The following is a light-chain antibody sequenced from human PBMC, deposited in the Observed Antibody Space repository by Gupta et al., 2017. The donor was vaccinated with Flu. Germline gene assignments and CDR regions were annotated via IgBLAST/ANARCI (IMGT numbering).Light chain of an antibody. CDR3: QQYNKNPWT. V-gene: IGKV1-5*03. Sequence: DIQMTQSPPTLSASVGDRVTITCRASQDISPWLAWYQQKPGKAPKLLIYRTSSLEVGVPSRFSGSRSATEFTLTISSLLPDDFATYYCQQYNKNPWTFGQGTKL. CDR2: RTS. J-gene: IGKJ2*02. CDR1: QDISPW.